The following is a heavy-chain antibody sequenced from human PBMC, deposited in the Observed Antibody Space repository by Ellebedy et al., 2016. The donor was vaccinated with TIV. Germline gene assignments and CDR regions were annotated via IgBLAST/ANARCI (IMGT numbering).Heavy chain of an antibody. D-gene: IGHD4-11*01. CDR1: GGSISSYY. CDR2: IYYSGTT. V-gene: IGHV4-59*12. CDR3: ARDYSGDWYFDL. J-gene: IGHJ2*01. Sequence: SETLSLTXTVSGGSISSYYWSWIRQPPGKGLEWIGNIYYSGTTYYNPSLKSRVTISLDTSKNQFSLKLNSVTAVDTAVYYCARDYSGDWYFDLWGRGTLVTVSS.